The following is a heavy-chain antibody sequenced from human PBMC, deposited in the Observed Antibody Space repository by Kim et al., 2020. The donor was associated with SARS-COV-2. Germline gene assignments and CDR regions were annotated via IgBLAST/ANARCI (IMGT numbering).Heavy chain of an antibody. Sequence: YCADSVKGPFPISRDNAKNSLFLQMNSLRAEDTAVYYCARGDDSSGYHHYWGQGTLVTVSS. CDR3: ARGDDSSGYHHY. J-gene: IGHJ4*02. V-gene: IGHV3-48*03. D-gene: IGHD3-22*01.